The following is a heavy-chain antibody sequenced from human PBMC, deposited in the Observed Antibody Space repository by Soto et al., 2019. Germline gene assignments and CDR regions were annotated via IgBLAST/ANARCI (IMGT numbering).Heavy chain of an antibody. CDR1: GFTFSSYS. CDR2: ISSSSSTI. V-gene: IGHV3-48*01. J-gene: IGHJ6*02. CDR3: AREADYYYYGMDV. Sequence: EVQLVESGGGLVQPGGSLRLSCAASGFTFSSYSMNWVRQAPGKGLEWVSYISSSSSTIYYADSVKGRFTISRDNAKNSLYLQMNSLRAEDTAVYYCAREADYYYYGMDVWGRGTTVTVSS.